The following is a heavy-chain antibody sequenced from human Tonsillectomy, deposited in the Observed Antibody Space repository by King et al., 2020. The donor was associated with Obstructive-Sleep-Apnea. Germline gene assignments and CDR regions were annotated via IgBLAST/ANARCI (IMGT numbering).Heavy chain of an antibody. J-gene: IGHJ5*02. CDR2: ISDTGYST. D-gene: IGHD5-12*01. CDR3: AKGEMRGYSGYDPSNWFDP. CDR1: GFTFSSYA. Sequence: VQLVESGGGLVQPGGSLRLSCAASGFTFSSYAMNWVRQAPGKGLEWVSGISDTGYSTYYADSVKGRFTISRDKSKNTLYLQVTSLRADDTAVYYCAKGEMRGYSGYDPSNWFDPWGQGTLVTVSS. V-gene: IGHV3-23*04.